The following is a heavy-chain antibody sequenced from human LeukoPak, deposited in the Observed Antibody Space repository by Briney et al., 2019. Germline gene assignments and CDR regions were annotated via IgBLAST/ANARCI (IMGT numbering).Heavy chain of an antibody. V-gene: IGHV3-53*01. D-gene: IGHD3-22*01. CDR3: ARDYYDSSGYYCDY. Sequence: GGSLRPSCAASGFTVSSNYMSWVRQAPGKGLEWVSGIYSCGSTHYAHSVKGRFTISRDNSKNTLYLQMNSLRAEDTAVYYCARDYYDSSGYYCDYWGKGTLVTVSS. CDR2: IYSCGST. J-gene: IGHJ4*02. CDR1: GFTVSSNY.